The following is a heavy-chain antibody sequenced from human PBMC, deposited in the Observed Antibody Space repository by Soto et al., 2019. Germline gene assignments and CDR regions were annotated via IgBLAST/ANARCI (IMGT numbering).Heavy chain of an antibody. J-gene: IGHJ4*02. V-gene: IGHV3-74*01. CDR1: GFTFSSYW. Sequence: EMQLVESGGGLVQPGGSLRLSCAASGFTFSSYWMNWVRQGPGKGLVWVSRINSDGSDTSYADSVKGRFTISRDNAQTTLYLEMIGLRAEDTAVYYCARLDSSSWAFDYWGQGTLVTVSS. CDR3: ARLDSSSWAFDY. D-gene: IGHD6-13*01. CDR2: INSDGSDT.